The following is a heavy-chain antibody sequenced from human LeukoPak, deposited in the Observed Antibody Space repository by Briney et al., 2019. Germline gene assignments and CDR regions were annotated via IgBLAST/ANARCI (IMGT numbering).Heavy chain of an antibody. Sequence: ASVKVSCKASGFTLTSSAMQWVRQARGQRLEWIGWIVVGSGNTNYAQKFQERVTITRDMSTSTAYMELSSLRSEDTAVYYCAAGYYYDSSGYYPVAFDIWGQGTMVTVSS. J-gene: IGHJ3*02. CDR3: AAGYYYDSSGYYPVAFDI. CDR2: IVVGSGNT. V-gene: IGHV1-58*02. CDR1: GFTLTSSA. D-gene: IGHD3-22*01.